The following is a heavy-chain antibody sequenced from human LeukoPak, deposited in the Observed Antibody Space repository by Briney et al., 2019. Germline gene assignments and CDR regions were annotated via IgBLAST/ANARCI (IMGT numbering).Heavy chain of an antibody. CDR2: ISYDGSNK. CDR3: ARDEFGSGWYGYYYGMDV. D-gene: IGHD6-19*01. V-gene: IGHV3-30*03. CDR1: GFTFSSYG. Sequence: GRSLRLSCAASGFTFSSYGMHWVRQAPGKGLEWVAVISYDGSNKYYADSVKGRFTISRDNSKNTLYLQMNSLRAEDTAVYYCARDEFGSGWYGYYYGMDVWGQGTTVTVSS. J-gene: IGHJ6*02.